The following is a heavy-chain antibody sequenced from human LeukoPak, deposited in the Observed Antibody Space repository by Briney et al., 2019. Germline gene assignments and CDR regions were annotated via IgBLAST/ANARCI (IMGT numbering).Heavy chain of an antibody. CDR3: ARDHGLFDSLQY. V-gene: IGHV3-30*03. Sequence: PGGSLRLSCAASGFTFTTYSMAWVRQAPGKGLEWVALISNDGNRKYYADSVQGRFTISRDKSKNMVYLQMNTLRPEDTAVYYCARDHGLFDSLQYWGQGTLVTVSS. CDR2: ISNDGNRK. D-gene: IGHD3-9*01. J-gene: IGHJ4*02. CDR1: GFTFTTYS.